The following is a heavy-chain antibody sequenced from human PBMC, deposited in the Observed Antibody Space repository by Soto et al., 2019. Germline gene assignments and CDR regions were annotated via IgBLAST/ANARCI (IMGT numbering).Heavy chain of an antibody. CDR1: GFNFITYS. CDR2: ISSSAVYI. Sequence: EVQLVESGGGPVRPGGSLKLSCAASGFNFITYSLSWVRQAPGKGLEWVASISSSAVYIDYADSVKGRFTISRDNANNALYLQMNSLRAEDTATYHCVRDGLYDYDTERLYFDNWGQGTLVTVSS. J-gene: IGHJ4*02. CDR3: VRDGLYDYDTERLYFDN. V-gene: IGHV3-21*01. D-gene: IGHD3-22*01.